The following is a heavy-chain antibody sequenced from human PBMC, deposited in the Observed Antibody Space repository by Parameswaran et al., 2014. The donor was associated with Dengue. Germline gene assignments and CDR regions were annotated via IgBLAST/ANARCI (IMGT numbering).Heavy chain of an antibody. Sequence: GGSLRLSCVASGFTFTNAWLSWVRQAPGKGLEWVGRLKSKTDGGATDYAAPVKGRFTISRDDLNSTLYLQMNSLKAEDTAVYYCTKGGYWFDPWGQGTLVTVSS. D-gene: IGHD5-12*01. J-gene: IGHJ5*02. CDR3: TKGGYWFDP. CDR2: LKSKTDGGAT. V-gene: IGHV3-15*01. CDR1: GFTFTNAW.